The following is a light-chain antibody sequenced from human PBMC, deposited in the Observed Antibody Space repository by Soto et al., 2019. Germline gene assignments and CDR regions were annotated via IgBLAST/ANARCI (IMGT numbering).Light chain of an antibody. J-gene: IGLJ3*02. Sequence: QSAPTQPPSASGSPGQSATISCTGTSSDVGGYNYVSWYQQYPGKAPKLMIYEVSKRPSGVPDRFSGSKSGNTASLTVSGLQXXXEADYYCSSYAGSSTWVFGGGTKLTVL. CDR3: SSYAGSSTWV. V-gene: IGLV2-8*01. CDR2: EVS. CDR1: SSDVGGYNY.